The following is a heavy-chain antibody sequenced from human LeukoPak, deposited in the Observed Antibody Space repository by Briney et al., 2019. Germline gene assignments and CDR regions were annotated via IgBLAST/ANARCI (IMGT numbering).Heavy chain of an antibody. D-gene: IGHD3-16*01. V-gene: IGHV1-8*01. CDR3: VAAWYCDYSNCHLRTGFDP. CDR1: GYNFINYD. J-gene: IGHJ5*02. Sequence: ASVKVSCKASGYNFINYDINWVRQATGQGLEWTGWMNPNNGHTGYAQKFQGRVTMTRSTSTSTAYMELSSLTSDDAAVYYCVAAWYCDYSNCHLRTGFDPWGQGTLVTVSS. CDR2: MNPNNGHT.